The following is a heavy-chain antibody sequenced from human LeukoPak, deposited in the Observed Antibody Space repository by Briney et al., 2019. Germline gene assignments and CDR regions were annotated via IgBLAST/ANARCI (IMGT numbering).Heavy chain of an antibody. CDR1: GYTFTSYD. V-gene: IGHV1-8*01. J-gene: IGHJ6*03. CDR3: ARGPGFGELLAPGYYYYYYMDV. CDR2: MNPNSGNT. Sequence: ASVKVSCKASGYTFTSYDINWVRQATGQGLEWMGWMNPNSGNTGYAQKFQGRVTMTRNTSISTAYMELSSLRSEDTAVYYCARGPGFGELLAPGYYYYYYMDVWGKGTTVTISS. D-gene: IGHD3-10*01.